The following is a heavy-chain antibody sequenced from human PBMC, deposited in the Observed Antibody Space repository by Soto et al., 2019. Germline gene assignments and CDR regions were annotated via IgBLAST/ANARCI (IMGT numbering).Heavy chain of an antibody. J-gene: IGHJ6*02. CDR3: ARDKDMWHGRAGYYYYGMDV. Sequence: SKTLSLTCTVSGGSLSSGGYYWSWIRQHPGKGLEWIGYIYYSGSTYYNPSLKSRVTISVDTSKNQFSLKLSSVTAADTAVYYCARDKDMWHGRAGYYYYGMDVWGQGTTVTVSS. D-gene: IGHD6-19*01. CDR1: GGSLSSGGYY. V-gene: IGHV4-31*03. CDR2: IYYSGST.